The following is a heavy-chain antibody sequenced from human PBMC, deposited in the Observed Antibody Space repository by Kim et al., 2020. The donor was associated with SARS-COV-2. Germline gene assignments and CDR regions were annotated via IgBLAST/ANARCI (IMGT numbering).Heavy chain of an antibody. V-gene: IGHV3-33*01. CDR1: GFTFSSYG. D-gene: IGHD2-15*01. J-gene: IGHJ3*02. CDR2: IWYDGSNK. Sequence: GGSLRLSCAASGFTFSSYGMHWVRQAPGKGLEWVAVIWYDGSNKYYADSVKGRFTISRDNSKNTLYLQMNSLRAADTAVYYCARDGCSGGSCLDAFEIWGQGTMVTVSS. CDR3: ARDGCSGGSCLDAFEI.